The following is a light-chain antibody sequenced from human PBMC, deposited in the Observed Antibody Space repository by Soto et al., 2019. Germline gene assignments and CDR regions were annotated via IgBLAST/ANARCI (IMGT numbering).Light chain of an antibody. CDR2: AAS. CDR1: QGISSY. V-gene: IGKV1-39*01. J-gene: IGKJ1*01. CDR3: QQYNSYSWT. Sequence: IQMTQSPSSLSASVGDRVTITCRASQGISSYLNWYQQKPGKAPKLLIYAASSLQSGVPSRFSGSGSGTDFTLTISSLQPDDFATYYCQQYNSYSWTFGQGTKVDIK.